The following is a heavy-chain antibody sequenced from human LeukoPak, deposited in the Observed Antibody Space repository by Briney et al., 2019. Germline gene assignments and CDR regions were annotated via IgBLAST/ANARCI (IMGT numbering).Heavy chain of an antibody. J-gene: IGHJ4*02. CDR2: ISSSSSYI. Sequence: GGSLRLSCAASGFTFSDYFMSWIRQAPGKGLEWVSSISSSSSYIYYADSVKGRFTISRDNAKNSLYLQMNSLRAEDTAVYYCARDELGMATPFDYWGQGTLVTVSS. CDR3: ARDELGMATPFDY. D-gene: IGHD5-24*01. V-gene: IGHV3-11*06. CDR1: GFTFSDYF.